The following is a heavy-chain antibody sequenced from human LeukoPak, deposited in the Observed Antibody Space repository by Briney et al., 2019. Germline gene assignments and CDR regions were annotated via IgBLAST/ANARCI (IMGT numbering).Heavy chain of an antibody. CDR1: GLTFSNAW. CDR3: TALGAASEY. V-gene: IGHV3-15*01. Sequence: GGSLRLSCVGSGLTFSNAWMSWIRQAPGKGLQWVGHIKSKTDGGTTAYAAPVKGRFTISRDDSKNTLYLQLNSLKNEDTALYYCTALGAASEYWGQGTLVTVSS. D-gene: IGHD2-15*01. CDR2: IKSKTDGGTT. J-gene: IGHJ4*02.